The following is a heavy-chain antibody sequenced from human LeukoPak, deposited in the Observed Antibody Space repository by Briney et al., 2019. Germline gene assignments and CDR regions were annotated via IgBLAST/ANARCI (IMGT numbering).Heavy chain of an antibody. CDR1: GYTLTELS. CDR2: FDPEDGET. CDR3: ATQSDVLYAFDI. D-gene: IGHD6-19*01. Sequence: ASVKVSCEVSGYTLTELSMHWLRQAPGKGLEWMGGFDPEDGETIYAQKFQGRVTMTEDTSTDTAYMELSSLRSEDTAVYFCATQSDVLYAFDIWGQGTMVTVSS. J-gene: IGHJ3*02. V-gene: IGHV1-24*01.